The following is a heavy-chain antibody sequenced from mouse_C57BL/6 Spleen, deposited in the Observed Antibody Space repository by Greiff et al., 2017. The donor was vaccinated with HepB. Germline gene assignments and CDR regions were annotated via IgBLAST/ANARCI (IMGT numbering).Heavy chain of an antibody. CDR3: ARPTVVARYYFDY. J-gene: IGHJ2*01. V-gene: IGHV1-64*01. CDR1: GYTFTSYW. Sequence: VQLQQPGAELVKPGASVKLSCKASGYTFTSYWMHWVKQRPGQGLEWIGMIHPNSGSTNYNEKFKSKATLTVDKSSSTAYMQLSSLTSEDSAVYYCARPTVVARYYFDYWGQGTTLTVSS. CDR2: IHPNSGST. D-gene: IGHD1-1*01.